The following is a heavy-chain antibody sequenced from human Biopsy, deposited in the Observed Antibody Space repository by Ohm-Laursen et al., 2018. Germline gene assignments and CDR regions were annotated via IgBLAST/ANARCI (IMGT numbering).Heavy chain of an antibody. J-gene: IGHJ4*02. CDR3: ARERQFRFLEGAFDY. CDR1: GGSISDDY. Sequence: SQTLSLTWSVSGGSISDDYWNWIRQPPGKGLQVIGYISSGGRAKYNPSLKSRLTISLDTSKNQLSLRLSSATAADSAIYYCARERQFRFLEGAFDYWGQGILVTVSS. CDR2: ISSGGRA. D-gene: IGHD3-3*01. V-gene: IGHV4-59*01.